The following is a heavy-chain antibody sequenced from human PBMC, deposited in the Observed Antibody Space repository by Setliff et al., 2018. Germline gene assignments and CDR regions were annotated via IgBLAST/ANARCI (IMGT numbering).Heavy chain of an antibody. CDR2: IHPWGGSSEST. V-gene: IGHV4-59*08. Sequence: SETLSLTCAVSGGPTIGYYWTWIRQAPGKGLEWIGYIHPWGGSSESTNYSPSLKSRITISVDTSKNQFSLKVSSVTAADTAVYYCARHENDYGDYDDAFDIWGQGTMVTVSS. J-gene: IGHJ3*02. CDR3: ARHENDYGDYDDAFDI. D-gene: IGHD4-17*01. CDR1: GGPTIGYY.